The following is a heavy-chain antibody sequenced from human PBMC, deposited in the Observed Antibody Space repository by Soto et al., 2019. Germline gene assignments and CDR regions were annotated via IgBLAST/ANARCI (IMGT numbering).Heavy chain of an antibody. V-gene: IGHV3-23*01. CDR3: AHPRGYGVFDAVDI. Sequence: LRLSCAASGFIFSTYAMNWVRQAPGKGLEWVSAISNSGDSAYYAESVRGRFTISRDNSINTLYLQMRSLRPEDTAVYYCAHPRGYGVFDAVDIWGQGTMVTVSS. CDR2: ISNSGDSA. J-gene: IGHJ3*02. CDR1: GFIFSTYA. D-gene: IGHD4-17*01.